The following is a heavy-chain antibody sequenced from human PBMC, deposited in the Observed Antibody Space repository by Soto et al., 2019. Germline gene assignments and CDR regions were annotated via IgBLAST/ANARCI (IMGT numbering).Heavy chain of an antibody. CDR2: ISGSGGST. J-gene: IGHJ6*03. CDR1: GFTFSSYA. D-gene: IGHD6-13*01. V-gene: IGHV3-23*01. Sequence: GGSLRLSCAASGFTFSSYAMSWVRQAPGKGLEWVSAISGSGGSTYYADSVKGRFTISRDNSKNTLYLQMNSLRAEDTAVYYCAKLPKIAAAVYYYYMDVWGKGTTVTVSS. CDR3: AKLPKIAAAVYYYYMDV.